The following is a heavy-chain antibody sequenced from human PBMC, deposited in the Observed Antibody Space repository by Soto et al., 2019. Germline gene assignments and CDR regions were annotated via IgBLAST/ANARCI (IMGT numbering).Heavy chain of an antibody. CDR2: ISGSGSTT. J-gene: IGHJ4*02. D-gene: IGHD4-4*01. V-gene: IGHV3-23*01. CDR3: VTRSRGLQSSPPRLDS. CDR1: GLTCSGYG. Sequence: EVQLLESGGGLVQPGGSLRLSCAASGLTCSGYGMSWVRQAPGAGLEWVSAISGSGSTTYYADSVKGRFTISRDDSKNILFLQMNSLRAEDTAVYYCVTRSRGLQSSPPRLDSWGQGTLVTVSS.